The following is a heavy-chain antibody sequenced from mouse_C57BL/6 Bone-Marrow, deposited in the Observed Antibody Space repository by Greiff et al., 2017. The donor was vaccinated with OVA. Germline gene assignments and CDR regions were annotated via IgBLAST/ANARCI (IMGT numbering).Heavy chain of an antibody. Sequence: EVMLVESGGGLVKPGGSLKLSCAASGFTFSSYAMSWVRQTPDKRLEWVATISDGGSYTYYPDNVKGRFTISRDNAKNNLYLQMSHLKSEDTAMYYCARGNWGPAWCAYWGQGTLVTVSA. CDR3: ARGNWGPAWCAY. CDR1: GFTFSSYA. V-gene: IGHV5-4*03. CDR2: ISDGGSYT. D-gene: IGHD4-1*01. J-gene: IGHJ3*01.